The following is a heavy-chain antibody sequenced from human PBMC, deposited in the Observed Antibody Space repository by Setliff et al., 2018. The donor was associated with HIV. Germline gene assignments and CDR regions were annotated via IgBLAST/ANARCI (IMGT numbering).Heavy chain of an antibody. CDR1: GGTFSSYV. CDR3: VRGHCNSDKCWYTWFDP. V-gene: IGHV1-69*13. Sequence: SVKVSCKASGGTFSSYVISWVRQAPGQGLEWMGGIIPIFGTANYAQKFQGRVTITADESTSTAYMELRSLRSDDTAVYYCVRGHCNSDKCWYTWFDPWGQGTLVTVSS. CDR2: IIPIFGTA. J-gene: IGHJ5*02. D-gene: IGHD2-2*01.